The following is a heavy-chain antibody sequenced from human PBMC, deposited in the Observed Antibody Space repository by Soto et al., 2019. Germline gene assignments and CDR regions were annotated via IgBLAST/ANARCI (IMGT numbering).Heavy chain of an antibody. V-gene: IGHV1-2*04. D-gene: IGHD5-18*01. CDR2: INPNSGGT. J-gene: IGHJ4*02. Sequence: ASVKVSCKASGYTFTGYYMHWVRQAPGQGLEWMGWINPNSGGTNYAQKFQGWVTMTRDTSISTAYMELSRLRSDDTAVYYCARGDTATVTWYYFDYWGQGTLVTVSS. CDR3: ARGDTATVTWYYFDY. CDR1: GYTFTGYY.